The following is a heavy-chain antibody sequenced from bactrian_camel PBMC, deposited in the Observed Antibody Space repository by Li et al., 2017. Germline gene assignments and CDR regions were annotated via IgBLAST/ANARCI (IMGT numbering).Heavy chain of an antibody. CDR1: GASTSSVC. V-gene: IGHV3S26*01. Sequence: HVQLVESGGGAVQSGGSLRLSCAASGASTSSVCMAWFRKGSEGIASIGGDGSTRYADSVKGRFTISRDNAKNTVYLQLNSLKTEDTAMYWCTKGFVDDAGQGTQVTVS. D-gene: IGHD1*01. CDR2: IGGDGST. J-gene: IGHJ4*01.